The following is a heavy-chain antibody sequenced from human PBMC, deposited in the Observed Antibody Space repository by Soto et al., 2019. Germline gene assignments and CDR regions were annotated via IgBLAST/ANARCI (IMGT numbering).Heavy chain of an antibody. J-gene: IGHJ5*02. CDR3: ARMQLVLYWFDP. CDR2: IFSNDEK. V-gene: IGHV2-26*01. D-gene: IGHD6-13*01. CDR1: GFSLSNARMG. Sequence: QVTLKESGPVLVKPTETLTLTCTVSGFSLSNARMGVSWIRQPPGKALEWLAHIFSNDEKSYSTSLKSRLTIPKDTSKSQVVLTMTNMDPRDPATYYCARMQLVLYWFDPWGQGTLVTVSS.